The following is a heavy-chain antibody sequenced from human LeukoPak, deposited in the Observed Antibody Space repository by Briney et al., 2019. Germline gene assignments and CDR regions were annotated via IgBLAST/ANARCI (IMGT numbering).Heavy chain of an antibody. CDR2: ISWNSGSI. D-gene: IGHD3-22*01. J-gene: IGHJ3*02. CDR1: GFTFDDYA. V-gene: IGHV3-9*03. CDR3: AKGYTMIDAFDI. Sequence: PGGSLRLSCAASGFTFDDYAMHWVRQAPGKGLEWVSGISWNSGSIGYADSVKGRFTISRDNAKNSLYLQMNSLRAEDMALYYCAKGYTMIDAFDIWGQGTMVTVSS.